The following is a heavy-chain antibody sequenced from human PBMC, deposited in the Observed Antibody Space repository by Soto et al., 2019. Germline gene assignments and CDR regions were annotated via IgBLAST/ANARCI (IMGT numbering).Heavy chain of an antibody. D-gene: IGHD3-22*01. CDR3: AHRHEIGSFDI. CDR2: IYWNDDK. CDR1: GFSLITRAVG. J-gene: IGHJ3*02. Sequence: CGPTRVNPPPTLALTCTFSGFSLITRAVGVGWIRQPPGKALEWLALIYWNDDKRYSPSLKNRLTITKDTSKNHVVLTMTNMDPVDTATYYCAHRHEIGSFDIWGQGTKVTVTS. V-gene: IGHV2-5*01.